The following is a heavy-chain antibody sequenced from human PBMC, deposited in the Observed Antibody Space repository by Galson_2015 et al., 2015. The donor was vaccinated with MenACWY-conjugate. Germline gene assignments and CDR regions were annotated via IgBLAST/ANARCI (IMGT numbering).Heavy chain of an antibody. CDR2: ITEDGTDK. CDR1: GFTFSNYW. J-gene: IGHJ4*02. Sequence: SLRLSCAASGFTFSNYWMTWVRQAPGKGLEWLTKITEDGTDKYYVDSVRGRFTISRDNAKNSLYLQMNSLRDDDTAVYYCAREDFYRCDYWGQGTLVTVSS. CDR3: AREDFYRCDY. V-gene: IGHV3-7*03. D-gene: IGHD2/OR15-2a*01.